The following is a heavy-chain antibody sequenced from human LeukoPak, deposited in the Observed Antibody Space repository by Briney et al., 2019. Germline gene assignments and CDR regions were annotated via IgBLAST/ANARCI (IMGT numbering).Heavy chain of an antibody. CDR3: ARNGDMVRGVMRYNWFDP. CDR2: MNPNSGNT. Sequence: ASVKVSCKASGYTFTGYDINWVRQATGQGLEWMGWMNPNSGNTGYAQKFQGRVTMTRNTSISTAYMELSSLRSEDTAVYYCARNGDMVRGVMRYNWFDPWGQGTLVTVSS. J-gene: IGHJ5*02. CDR1: GYTFTGYD. V-gene: IGHV1-8*01. D-gene: IGHD3-10*01.